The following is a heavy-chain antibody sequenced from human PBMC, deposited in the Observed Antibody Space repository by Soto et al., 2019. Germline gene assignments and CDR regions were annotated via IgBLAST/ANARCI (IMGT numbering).Heavy chain of an antibody. J-gene: IGHJ6*02. Sequence: SETLSLTCTVSGGSISSYYWSWIRQPPGKGLEWIGYIYYSGSTNYNPSLKSRVTISVDTSKNQFSLKLSSVTAADTAVYYCARGAGGDPSLWSLYYYGMDVWGQGPRSPSP. V-gene: IGHV4-59*01. CDR2: IYYSGST. CDR3: ARGAGGDPSLWSLYYYGMDV. CDR1: GGSISSYY. D-gene: IGHD3-16*01.